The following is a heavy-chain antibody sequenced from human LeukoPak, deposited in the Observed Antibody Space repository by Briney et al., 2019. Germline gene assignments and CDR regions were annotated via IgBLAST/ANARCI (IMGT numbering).Heavy chain of an antibody. Sequence: PGGSLRLSCSVSGLTFSVSAIHWVRQASGKGLEWVGRIKTKADNYATAYAASVKGRFTISRDDSTNTAYLQMNSLKTEDTAVYYCTHPAYYYNVDVWGKGTTVTVSS. D-gene: IGHD6-25*01. J-gene: IGHJ6*04. CDR3: THPAYYYNVDV. CDR1: GLTFSVSA. V-gene: IGHV3-73*01. CDR2: IKTKADNYAT.